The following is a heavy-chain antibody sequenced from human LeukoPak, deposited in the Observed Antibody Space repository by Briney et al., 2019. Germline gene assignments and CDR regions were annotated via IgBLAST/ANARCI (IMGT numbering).Heavy chain of an antibody. Sequence: GGSLRLSCAASGFTFSSYSMNWVRQAPGKGLEWVSSISSSSSYIYYADSVKGRFTISRDNAKNSLYLQMNSMRAEDTAVYYCARVYCSSTSCSGFDYWGQGTLVTVSS. V-gene: IGHV3-21*01. CDR2: ISSSSSYI. J-gene: IGHJ4*02. CDR3: ARVYCSSTSCSGFDY. CDR1: GFTFSSYS. D-gene: IGHD2-2*01.